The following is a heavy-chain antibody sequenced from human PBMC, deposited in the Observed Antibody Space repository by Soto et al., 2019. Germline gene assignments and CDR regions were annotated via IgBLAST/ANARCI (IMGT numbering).Heavy chain of an antibody. Sequence: QVQLVQSGAEVKKPGASVKVSCTTSGYTFTLFGITWVRQAPGQGLEWMGWISPYTGDTKYVEKHEGRVTWTTDTSTDTAYMELTSLTSDDTAEYYCARGGQYRYFDYWGQGTLVTVSS. V-gene: IGHV1-18*01. CDR3: ARGGQYRYFDY. CDR2: ISPYTGDT. CDR1: GYTFTLFG. D-gene: IGHD2-2*02. J-gene: IGHJ4*02.